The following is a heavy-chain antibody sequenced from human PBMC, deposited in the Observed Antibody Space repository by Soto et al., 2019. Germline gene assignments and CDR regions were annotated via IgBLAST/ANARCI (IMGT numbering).Heavy chain of an antibody. CDR3: ARGTPSQAFDI. CDR2: IIPMIGIE. CDR1: GGTFSTYN. Sequence: GASVKVSCKASGGTFSTYNINWVRQAPGQGLEWMGRIIPMIGIENYAQKFQGRVTITADKSTSTAYMELSSLRSEDTAVYYCARGTPSQAFDIWGQGTMVTVSS. V-gene: IGHV1-69*02. J-gene: IGHJ3*02.